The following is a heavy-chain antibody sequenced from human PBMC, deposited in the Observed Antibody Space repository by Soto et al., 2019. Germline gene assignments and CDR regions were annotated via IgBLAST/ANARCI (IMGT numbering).Heavy chain of an antibody. V-gene: IGHV1-46*01. CDR3: AKETSSWYGMDV. Sequence: QVQVEQSGAEVKKPGASVTVSCTTSGYTKYFMHWVRQAPGQGLEWMGMVNPAGDNTHYAQKYQGRVTLTRDPSTSTVYMELRSLRSEDTAVYYCAKETSSWYGMDVWGQGTAVTVSS. J-gene: IGHJ6*02. D-gene: IGHD6-13*01. CDR1: GYTKYF. CDR2: VNPAGDNT.